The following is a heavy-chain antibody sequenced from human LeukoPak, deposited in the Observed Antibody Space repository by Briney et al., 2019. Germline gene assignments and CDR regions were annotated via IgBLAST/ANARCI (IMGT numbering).Heavy chain of an antibody. D-gene: IGHD6-13*01. Sequence: GSGPTLVKPTQTLTLTCTFSGFSLSTSGVGVGWIRQPPAKALEWLALIYWDDDKRYRSSLKKRLTINKDTSKNQVVLTMTNMDPVDAATYYCAPRRQQLDFDYWGQGTLVTVSS. CDR2: IYWDDDK. V-gene: IGHV2-5*02. CDR1: GFSLSTSGVG. CDR3: APRRQQLDFDY. J-gene: IGHJ4*02.